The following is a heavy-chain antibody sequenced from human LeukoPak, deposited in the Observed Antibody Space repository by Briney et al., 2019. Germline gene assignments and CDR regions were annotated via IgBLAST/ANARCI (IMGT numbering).Heavy chain of an antibody. CDR3: ARLFTPSIKIFGVVDY. Sequence: SETLSLTCTVSGGSISSSSYYWGWIRQPPGKGLEWIGNIYYSGSTYYNPSLKSRVTISVDTSKNQFSLKLSPVTAADTAVYYCARLFTPSIKIFGVVDYWGQGTLVTVSS. CDR1: GGSISSSSYY. J-gene: IGHJ4*02. CDR2: IYYSGST. D-gene: IGHD3-3*01. V-gene: IGHV4-39*01.